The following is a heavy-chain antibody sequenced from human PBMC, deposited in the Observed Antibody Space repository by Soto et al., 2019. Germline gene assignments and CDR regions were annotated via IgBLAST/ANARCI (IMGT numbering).Heavy chain of an antibody. Sequence: EVQLLESGGGLVQPGGSLRLSCTASGFSVSTYGVTWVRQAPGKGLEWVSGVSGGSGTTHYADSVKGRFTITTDNSENTAYLQMNSLSVEDTVVYYCAKWNGDGDHWGQGTLLTVS. J-gene: IGHJ4*02. V-gene: IGHV3-23*01. CDR1: GFSVSTYG. CDR3: AKWNGDGDH. D-gene: IGHD1-1*01. CDR2: VSGGSGTT.